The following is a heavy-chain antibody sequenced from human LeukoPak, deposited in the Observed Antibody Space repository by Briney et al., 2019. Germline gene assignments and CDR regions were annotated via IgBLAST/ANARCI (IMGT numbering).Heavy chain of an antibody. Sequence: GRSLRLSCAASGFTFSSYAMHWVRQAPGKGLEWVAVISYDGSNKYYADSVKGRFTISRDDAKNSLYLQMNSLRPEDTALYYCAKDSEDSSGYYYQGYLHHWGQGTLVTVSS. D-gene: IGHD3-22*01. J-gene: IGHJ1*01. CDR3: AKDSEDSSGYYYQGYLHH. CDR2: ISYDGSNK. V-gene: IGHV3-30-3*01. CDR1: GFTFSSYA.